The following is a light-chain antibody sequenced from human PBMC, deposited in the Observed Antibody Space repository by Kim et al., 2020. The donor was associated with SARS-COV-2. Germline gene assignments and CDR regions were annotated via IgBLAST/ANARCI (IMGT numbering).Light chain of an antibody. CDR2: ANN. CDR1: SSNIRADFD. CDR3: QSYDSSLSGWV. J-gene: IGLJ3*02. Sequence: RVTISCTGTSSNIRADFDVHWYQHRPGTTPKLLIFANNNRPSGVPDRLSASKSGASASLVITGLQAEDEADYYCQSYDSSLSGWVFGGGTQLTVL. V-gene: IGLV1-40*03.